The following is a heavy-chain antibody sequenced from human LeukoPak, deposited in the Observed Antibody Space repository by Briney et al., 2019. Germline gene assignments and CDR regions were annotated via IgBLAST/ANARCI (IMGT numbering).Heavy chain of an antibody. CDR1: GISINPYY. CDR2: IIYTTGST. CDR3: MRDGPSWGLL. J-gene: IGHJ4*02. Sequence: SETLSLTCTVSGISINPYYWTWIRQPAGKGLEWIGRIIYTTGSTNYNPSLSSRVTMSVDTSTNQISLKLTYVTAADTAMYYCMRDGPSWGLLWGLGTLVTVSS. V-gene: IGHV4-4*07. D-gene: IGHD3-16*01.